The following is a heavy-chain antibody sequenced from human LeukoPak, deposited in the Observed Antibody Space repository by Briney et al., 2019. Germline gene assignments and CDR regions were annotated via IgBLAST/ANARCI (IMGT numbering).Heavy chain of an antibody. D-gene: IGHD3-22*01. CDR1: GFTFSSYA. J-gene: IGHJ1*01. Sequence: GGSLRLSCAASGFTFSSYAMSWVRQSPGKGLEWVSTISASGASTYYADSVKGRFTISRDNSKNTLYLQMNSLRAEDTAVYYCARDAPDSSGSLEHWGQGTLVTVSS. CDR2: ISASGAST. CDR3: ARDAPDSSGSLEH. V-gene: IGHV3-23*01.